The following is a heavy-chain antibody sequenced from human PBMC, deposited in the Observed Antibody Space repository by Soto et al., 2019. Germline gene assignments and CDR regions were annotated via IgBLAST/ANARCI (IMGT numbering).Heavy chain of an antibody. CDR1: GFTFSSYG. Sequence: GGSLRLSCAASGFTFSSYGMHWVRQAPGKGLEWVAVISYDGSNKYYADSVKGRFTISRDNSKNTLYLQMNSLRAEDTAVYYCAKNHNGVTMVRGSLEFDYWGQGTLVTVSS. CDR2: ISYDGSNK. V-gene: IGHV3-30*18. CDR3: AKNHNGVTMVRGSLEFDY. J-gene: IGHJ4*02. D-gene: IGHD3-10*01.